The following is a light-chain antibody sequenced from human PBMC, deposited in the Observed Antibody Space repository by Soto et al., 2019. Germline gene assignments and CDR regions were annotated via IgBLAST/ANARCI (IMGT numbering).Light chain of an antibody. CDR3: QQYGSSGT. CDR2: VAS. Sequence: EIVMMQSPATLSVSPGERATLSCRASQSVTTNLAWYQQKPGQAPRLLIYVASTRATGIPARFSGSGSGTDFTLTISRLEPEDFAVYYCQQYGSSGTFGQGTKVDIK. V-gene: IGKV3-15*01. CDR1: QSVTTN. J-gene: IGKJ1*01.